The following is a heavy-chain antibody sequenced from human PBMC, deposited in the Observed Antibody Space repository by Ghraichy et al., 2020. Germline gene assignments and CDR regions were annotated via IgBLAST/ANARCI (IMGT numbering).Heavy chain of an antibody. Sequence: SETLSLTCAVYGGSFSGYYWSWIRQPPGKGLEWIGEINHSGSTNYNPSLKSRVTISVDTSKNQFSLKLSSVTAADTAVYYCARVRRRDYDFWSGYSLSWFDPWGQGTLVTVSS. CDR3: ARVRRRDYDFWSGYSLSWFDP. CDR1: GGSFSGYY. D-gene: IGHD3-3*01. V-gene: IGHV4-34*01. J-gene: IGHJ5*02. CDR2: INHSGST.